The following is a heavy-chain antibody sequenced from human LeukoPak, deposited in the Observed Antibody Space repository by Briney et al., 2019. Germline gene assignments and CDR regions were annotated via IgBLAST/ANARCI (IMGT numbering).Heavy chain of an antibody. V-gene: IGHV3-53*01. Sequence: QPGGSLRLSCAASGFTVSSSYMSWVRQAPGKGLEWVSIIYSEGNTYHADSVKGRFTISRDSSKNTLFLHMNTLRAEDTAIYYCAKDRTVGASYWYFDLWGRGTLVTVSS. CDR1: GFTVSSSY. J-gene: IGHJ2*01. CDR2: IYSEGNT. CDR3: AKDRTVGASYWYFDL. D-gene: IGHD1-26*01.